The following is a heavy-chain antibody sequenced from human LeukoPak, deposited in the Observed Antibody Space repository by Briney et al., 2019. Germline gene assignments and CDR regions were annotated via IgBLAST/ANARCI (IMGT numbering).Heavy chain of an antibody. Sequence: ASETLSLTCTVSGGSNSSYYWSWIRQPPGKGLEWIGYIYYSGSTNYNPSLKSRVTISVDTSKNQFSLKLSSVTAADTAVYYCASATIWFGEYGAFDIWGQGTMVTVSS. D-gene: IGHD3-10*01. V-gene: IGHV4-59*08. CDR1: GGSNSSYY. J-gene: IGHJ3*02. CDR3: ASATIWFGEYGAFDI. CDR2: IYYSGST.